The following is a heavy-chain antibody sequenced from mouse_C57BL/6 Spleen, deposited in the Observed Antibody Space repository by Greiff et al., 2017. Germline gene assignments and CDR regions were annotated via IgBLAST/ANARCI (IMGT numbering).Heavy chain of an antibody. CDR3: ARLYYGSSPYFDY. CDR2: IYPGSGST. V-gene: IGHV1-55*01. J-gene: IGHJ2*01. D-gene: IGHD1-1*01. Sequence: QVHVKQPGAELVKPGASVKMSCKASGYTFTSYWITWVKQRPGQGLEWIGDIYPGSGSTNYNEKFKSKATLTVDTSSSTAYMQLSSLTSEDSAVYYCARLYYGSSPYFDYWGQGTTLTVSS. CDR1: GYTFTSYW.